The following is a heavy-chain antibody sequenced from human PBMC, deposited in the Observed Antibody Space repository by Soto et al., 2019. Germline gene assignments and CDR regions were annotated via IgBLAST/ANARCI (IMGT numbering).Heavy chain of an antibody. D-gene: IGHD2-15*01. V-gene: IGHV4-31*03. Sequence: PSETLSLTCTVSGGSISSGGYYWSWIRQHPGKGLEWIGYIYYSGSTYYNPSLKSRVTISVDTSKNQFSLKLSSVTAADTAVYYCARDRYCSGGSCRIFDYWGQGTLVTVSS. J-gene: IGHJ4*02. CDR2: IYYSGST. CDR1: GGSISSGGYY. CDR3: ARDRYCSGGSCRIFDY.